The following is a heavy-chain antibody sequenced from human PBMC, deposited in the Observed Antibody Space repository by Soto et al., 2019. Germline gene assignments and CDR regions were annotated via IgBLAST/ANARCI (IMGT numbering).Heavy chain of an antibody. Sequence: QVQLVQSGAEVKKPGASVKVSCRASGYTFTSYGISWVRQAPRQGLEWMGWISAYNGNTNYAQKLQGRVTMTTDTSTSTAYMELRSLRSDDTAVYYCAVQGYCSSTSCYPQTYGMDVWGQGTTVTVSS. CDR1: GYTFTSYG. D-gene: IGHD2-2*01. CDR2: ISAYNGNT. V-gene: IGHV1-18*01. J-gene: IGHJ6*02. CDR3: AVQGYCSSTSCYPQTYGMDV.